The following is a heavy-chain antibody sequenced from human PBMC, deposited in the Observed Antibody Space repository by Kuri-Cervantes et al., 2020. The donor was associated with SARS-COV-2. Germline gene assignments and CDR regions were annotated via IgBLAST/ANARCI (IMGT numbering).Heavy chain of an antibody. J-gene: IGHJ6*03. CDR1: GGSISSTSYY. D-gene: IGHD6-13*01. CDR2: IYYSGNT. V-gene: IGHV4-39*07. CDR3: ARAGYSSSWDYYYYYYMDV. Sequence: SETLSLTCPVSGGSISSTSYYWGWIRQPPGKGLEWFGSIYYSGNTYYNPSLKSRVTISVDTSKNQFSLKLSSVTAADTAVYYCARAGYSSSWDYYYYYYMDVWGKGTTVTVSS.